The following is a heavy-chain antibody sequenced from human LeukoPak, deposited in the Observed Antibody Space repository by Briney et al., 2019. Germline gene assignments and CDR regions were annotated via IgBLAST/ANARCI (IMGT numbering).Heavy chain of an antibody. Sequence: PSETLSLTCAVYGGSFSGYYWSWIRQPPGKGLEWIGEINHSGSTNYNPSLKSRVTISVDTSKSQFSLKLSSVTAADTAVYYCARPSIAAAGTGWFDPWGQGTLVTVSS. CDR1: GGSFSGYY. D-gene: IGHD6-13*01. J-gene: IGHJ5*02. CDR3: ARPSIAAAGTGWFDP. CDR2: INHSGST. V-gene: IGHV4-34*01.